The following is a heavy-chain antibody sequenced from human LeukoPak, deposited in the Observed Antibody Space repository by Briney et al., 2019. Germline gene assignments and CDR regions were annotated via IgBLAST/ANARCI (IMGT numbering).Heavy chain of an antibody. CDR1: GGSISSYY. V-gene: IGHV4-59*01. J-gene: IGHJ4*02. Sequence: SETLSLTRTVSGGSISSYYWSWIRQPPGKGLEWIGYIYHSGSTNYNPSLKSRVTISVDTSKNQFSLKLSSVTAADTAVYYCARGDGYNFRSDYWGQGTLVTVSS. CDR3: ARGDGYNFRSDY. D-gene: IGHD5-24*01. CDR2: IYHSGST.